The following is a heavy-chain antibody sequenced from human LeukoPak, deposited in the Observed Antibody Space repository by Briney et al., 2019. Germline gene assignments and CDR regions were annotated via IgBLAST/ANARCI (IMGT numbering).Heavy chain of an antibody. CDR3: AARKTGLQDYYYYGMDV. CDR1: GGSISSGSYY. CDR2: IYTSGRT. D-gene: IGHD1-14*01. J-gene: IGHJ6*02. V-gene: IGHV4-61*02. Sequence: SQTLSLTCTVSGGSISSGSYYGGWLRQPAGRGLEWVGRIYTSGRTNYNPSLKSRVTISVDTSTSQFSLKLSSLTAADTAVYYSAARKTGLQDYYYYGMDVWGQGTTVTVSS.